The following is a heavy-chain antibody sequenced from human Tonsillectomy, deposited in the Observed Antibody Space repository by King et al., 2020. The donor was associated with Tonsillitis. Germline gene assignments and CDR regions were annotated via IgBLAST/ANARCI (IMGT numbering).Heavy chain of an antibody. CDR2: ISGSVRSI. D-gene: IGHD2-15*01. J-gene: IGHJ6*03. V-gene: IGHV3-11*01. CDR3: ARGRLGGSSDYLYMDV. Sequence: QVQLVESGGGLVKPGGSLRLSCAASGFTFSDYFMTWIRQAPGKGLEWVSYISGSVRSIDYADSVRGRFTISRDNTKNSLYLQMNSLRDEDTAVYFCARGRLGGSSDYLYMDVWGRGTTVTVSS. CDR1: GFTFSDYF.